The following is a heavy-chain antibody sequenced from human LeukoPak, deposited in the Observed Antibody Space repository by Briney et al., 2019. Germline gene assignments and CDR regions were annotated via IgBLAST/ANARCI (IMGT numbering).Heavy chain of an antibody. CDR3: AKDWGMGDQLLRIDY. D-gene: IGHD2-2*01. V-gene: IGHV3-23*01. Sequence: PSGGSLRLSCAASGFTVSSNYMTWVRQAPGKGLEWVSGISGSGVSTYYADSVKGRFTISRDNSKNTLFLQMNSLRAEDTAVYYCAKDWGMGDQLLRIDYWGQGTLVTVSS. J-gene: IGHJ4*02. CDR2: ISGSGVST. CDR1: GFTVSSNY.